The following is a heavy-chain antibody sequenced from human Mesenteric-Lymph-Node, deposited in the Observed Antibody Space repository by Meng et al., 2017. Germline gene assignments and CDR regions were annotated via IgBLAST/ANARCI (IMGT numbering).Heavy chain of an antibody. CDR3: ARRYVWGSYRQQYAFDI. V-gene: IGHV3-11*01. Sequence: GESLKISCAASGFTFSDYYMSWIRQAPGKGLEWVSYISSSGSTIYYADSVKGRFTISRDNAKNSLYLQMNSLRAEDTAVYYCARRYVWGSYRQQYAFDIWGQGTMVTVSS. J-gene: IGHJ3*02. D-gene: IGHD3-16*02. CDR2: ISSSGSTI. CDR1: GFTFSDYY.